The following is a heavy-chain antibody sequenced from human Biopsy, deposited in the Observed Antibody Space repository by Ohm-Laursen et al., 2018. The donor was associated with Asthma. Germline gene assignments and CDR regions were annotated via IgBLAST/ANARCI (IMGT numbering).Heavy chain of an antibody. CDR2: VSSDGRNK. CDR3: ARQSGQDYGDSSGFDI. CDR1: GFVFSQCG. J-gene: IGHJ3*02. V-gene: IGHV3-30*03. D-gene: IGHD3-22*01. Sequence: SLRLSCAASGFVFSQCGMHWVRQGPGKGLEWVALVSSDGRNKYYEDSVKGRFTISRDNSRKRLYLQINRLTAEDSAVYFCARQSGQDYGDSSGFDIWGQGTKVAVSS.